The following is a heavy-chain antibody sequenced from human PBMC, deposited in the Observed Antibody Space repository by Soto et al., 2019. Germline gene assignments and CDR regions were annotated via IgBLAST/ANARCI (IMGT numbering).Heavy chain of an antibody. Sequence: ASVKVSCKVSGYTLTELSMHWVRQAPGKGLEWMGGFDPEDGETIYAQKFQGRVTMTEDTSTDTAYMELSSLRSEDTAVYYCATDPDYYDSSGYAFDIWGQGTMVTVSS. CDR3: ATDPDYYDSSGYAFDI. J-gene: IGHJ3*02. CDR1: GYTLTELS. D-gene: IGHD3-22*01. CDR2: FDPEDGET. V-gene: IGHV1-24*01.